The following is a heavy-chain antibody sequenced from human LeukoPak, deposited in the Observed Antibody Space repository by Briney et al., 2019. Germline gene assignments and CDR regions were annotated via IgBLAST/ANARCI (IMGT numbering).Heavy chain of an antibody. CDR3: ARRGAVAGTLDY. V-gene: IGHV4-38-2*02. J-gene: IGHJ4*02. CDR2: IYHSGST. Sequence: SETLSLTCTVSGYSISSGYYWGWIRQPPGKGLEWIGSIYHSGSTYYNPSLKSRVSISVDTSKNQFSLKLSSVTAADTAVYYCARRGAVAGTLDYWGQGTLVTVSS. D-gene: IGHD6-19*01. CDR1: GYSISSGYY.